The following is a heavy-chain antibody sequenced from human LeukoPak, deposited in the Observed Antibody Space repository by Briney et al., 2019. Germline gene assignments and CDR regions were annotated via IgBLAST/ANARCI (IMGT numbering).Heavy chain of an antibody. Sequence: GGSLRLSCAASGFTFSNAWMSWVRQAPGKGLEWVGRIKSKTDGGTTDYAAPVKGRFTISRDDSKNTLYLQMNSLKTEDTAVYCCAKDPGLIVPYGSGSYYSYYGMDVWGQGTTVTVSS. CDR2: IKSKTDGGTT. V-gene: IGHV3-15*01. D-gene: IGHD3-10*01. CDR1: GFTFSNAW. CDR3: AKDPGLIVPYGSGSYYSYYGMDV. J-gene: IGHJ6*02.